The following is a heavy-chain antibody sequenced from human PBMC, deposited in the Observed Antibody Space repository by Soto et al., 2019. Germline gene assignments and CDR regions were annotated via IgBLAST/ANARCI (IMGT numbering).Heavy chain of an antibody. D-gene: IGHD1-26*01. J-gene: IGHJ4*02. CDR1: GFTFSHYA. Sequence: DVQLLDSGGGLVQPGRSLRLSCAASGFTFSHYAMRWVRQAPGKGLEWVSTIRASGVTTFYADSARGRFTISRDNSKNTLSLQMNSLTADDTAIYYCAKGAIGRLDYWGQGTLVTGSS. V-gene: IGHV3-23*01. CDR2: IRASGVTT. CDR3: AKGAIGRLDY.